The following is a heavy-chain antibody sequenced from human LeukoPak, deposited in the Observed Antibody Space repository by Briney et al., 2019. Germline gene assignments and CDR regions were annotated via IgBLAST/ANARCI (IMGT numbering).Heavy chain of an antibody. J-gene: IGHJ4*02. D-gene: IGHD4-17*01. CDR2: IIPIFGTA. Sequence: SVKVSCKASGGAFSSYAISWVRQAPGQGLEWMGGIIPIFGTANYAQKFQGRVTITADKSTSTAYMELSSLRSEDTAVYYCARGDGDLYYFDYWGQGTLVTVSS. CDR3: ARGDGDLYYFDY. V-gene: IGHV1-69*06. CDR1: GGAFSSYA.